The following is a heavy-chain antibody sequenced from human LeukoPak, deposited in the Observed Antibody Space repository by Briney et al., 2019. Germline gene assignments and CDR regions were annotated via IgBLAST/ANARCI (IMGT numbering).Heavy chain of an antibody. CDR2: TYYRSKWYS. V-gene: IGHV6-1*01. CDR3: STVHKASDGARDTFDI. Sequence: PSQTLSLTCAISWDYVSSNSADWNWIRQSPSRGLEWLGRTYYRSKWYSDYAVSVKSRISINPDTSKNQFSLQLNSVRLEDTDAYFCSTVHKASDGARDTFDIWGQGTMVTVSS. CDR1: WDYVSSNSAD. D-gene: IGHD3-10*01. J-gene: IGHJ3*02.